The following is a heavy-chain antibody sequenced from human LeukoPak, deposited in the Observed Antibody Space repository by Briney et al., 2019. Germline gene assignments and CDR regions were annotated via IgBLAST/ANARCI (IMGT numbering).Heavy chain of an antibody. CDR1: GGSFSGYY. V-gene: IGHV4-34*01. CDR3: GRGRPEQQLCHFDY. D-gene: IGHD6-13*01. J-gene: IGHJ4*02. CDR2: INHSGST. Sequence: KPSETLSLTCAGYGGSFSGYYWSWIRQPPGKGLEGIGEINHSGSTNYNPSLKSRVTISVDTSKNQFSLKLSSVPAADTAVYYCGRGRPEQQLCHFDYWGQGTPVTVSS.